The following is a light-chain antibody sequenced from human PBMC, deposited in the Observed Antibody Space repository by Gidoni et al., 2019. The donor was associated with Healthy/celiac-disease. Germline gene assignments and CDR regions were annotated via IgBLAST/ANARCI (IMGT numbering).Light chain of an antibody. J-gene: IGLJ2*01. CDR2: QDS. CDR1: KLGDKY. Sequence: SYELTQPPSVSVSPGQTASIPCSGDKLGDKYACWYQQKPGQSPVLLIYQDSKRPSGIPERFSGSNSGNTATLTISGTQAMDEADYYCQAWDSSTAHVVFGGGTKLTVL. V-gene: IGLV3-1*01. CDR3: QAWDSSTAHVV.